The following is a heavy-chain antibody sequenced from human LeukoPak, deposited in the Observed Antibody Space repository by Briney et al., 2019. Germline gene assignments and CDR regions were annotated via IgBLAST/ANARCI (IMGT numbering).Heavy chain of an antibody. CDR3: AREGYDILTGSYYFDY. J-gene: IGHJ4*02. CDR2: ISSSSSTI. CDR1: GFTFSSYS. D-gene: IGHD3-9*01. V-gene: IGHV3-48*04. Sequence: GGSLRLSCAASGFTFSSYSMNWVRQAPGKGLEWVSYISSSSSTIYYADSVKGRFTISRDNAKNSLYLQMNSLRAEDTAVYYCAREGYDILTGSYYFDYWGQGTLVTVSS.